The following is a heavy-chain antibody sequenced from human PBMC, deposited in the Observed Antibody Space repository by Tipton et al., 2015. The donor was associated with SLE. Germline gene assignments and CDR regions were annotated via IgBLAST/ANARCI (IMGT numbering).Heavy chain of an antibody. D-gene: IGHD2-15*01. J-gene: IGHJ4*02. Sequence: TLSLTCALYGGSFSDYYWSWIRQPPGKGLEWIGEINHSGSTNYNPSLKSRVTISVDTSKNQFSLKLDSVTAADTAMYYCARFLLYWGQGTLVTVSS. CDR2: INHSGST. CDR3: ARFLLY. V-gene: IGHV4-34*01. CDR1: GGSFSDYY.